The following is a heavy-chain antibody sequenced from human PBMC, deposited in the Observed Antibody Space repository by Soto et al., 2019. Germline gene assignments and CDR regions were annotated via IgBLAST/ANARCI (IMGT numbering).Heavy chain of an antibody. Sequence: QVQLVESGGGVVQPGRSLRLSCAASGFTFTNCAMHWVRQAPGKGLEWVAVVGSDGMHKYYGDFVKGRFTISRDTSENTVYLQMNRLTSEDTAVYSCARDVIVDAPYDFHYWGRGTLVTVSS. V-gene: IGHV3-30*01. CDR1: GFTFTNCA. CDR2: VGSDGMHK. J-gene: IGHJ4*02. D-gene: IGHD1-26*01. CDR3: ARDVIVDAPYDFHY.